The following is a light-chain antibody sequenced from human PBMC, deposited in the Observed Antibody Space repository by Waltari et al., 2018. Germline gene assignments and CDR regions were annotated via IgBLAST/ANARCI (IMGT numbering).Light chain of an antibody. CDR1: QTVRTTY. V-gene: IGKV3-20*01. CDR2: GAS. CDR3: QQYDISPLT. Sequence: EIVLTQSPGTLSLSPGERATLSCRSSQTVRTTYLAWYQQKPGQAPTLLIYGASSRATGIPDRFSGSGSGTDFSRTISSLEPEDFAVYYCQQYDISPLTFGGGTKGEIK. J-gene: IGKJ4*01.